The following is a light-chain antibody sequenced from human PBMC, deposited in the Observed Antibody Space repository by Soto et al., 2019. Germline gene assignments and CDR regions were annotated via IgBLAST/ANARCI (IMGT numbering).Light chain of an antibody. CDR2: SAS. CDR1: QDINVY. J-gene: IGKJ1*01. V-gene: IGKV1-39*01. CDR3: QQRYSTTRT. Sequence: DIQMTQSPSSVSASIGDTVTITCRASQDINVYLNWYQKKPGEVPKLLIYSASTLHSGVPSRFTGSGSETDFNLTIRSLQTEDFATYECQQRYSTTRTFGQGTKVDIK.